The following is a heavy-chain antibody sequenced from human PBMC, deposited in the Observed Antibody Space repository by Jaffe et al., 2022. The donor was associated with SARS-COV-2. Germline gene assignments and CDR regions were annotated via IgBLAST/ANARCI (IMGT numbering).Heavy chain of an antibody. CDR3: AKCVVVPAAKAPGPDY. CDR2: ISGSGGST. V-gene: IGHV3-23*01. J-gene: IGHJ4*02. D-gene: IGHD2-2*01. Sequence: EVQLLESGGGLVQPGGSLRLSCAASGITFSSYVMSWVRQAPGKGLEWVSSISGSGGSTYYADSVKGRFTISRDNSRNTLYLQMNSLRAEDTAVYYCAKCVVVPAAKAPGPDYWGQGTLVTVSS. CDR1: GITFSSYV.